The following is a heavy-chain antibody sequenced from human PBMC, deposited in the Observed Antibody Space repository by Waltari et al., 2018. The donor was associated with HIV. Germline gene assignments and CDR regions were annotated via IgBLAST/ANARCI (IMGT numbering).Heavy chain of an antibody. V-gene: IGHV4-34*01. J-gene: IGHJ6*02. Sequence: QVQLQQWGAGLLKPSETLSLTCAVYGGSFSGYYWSWIRQPPGKGLEWIGEINHSGSTNYTPSLKSRVTISVDTSKNQFSLKLSSVTAADTAVYYCARPLEAPVGGGMDVWGQGTTVTVSS. CDR1: GGSFSGYY. CDR3: ARPLEAPVGGGMDV. D-gene: IGHD2-15*01. CDR2: INHSGST.